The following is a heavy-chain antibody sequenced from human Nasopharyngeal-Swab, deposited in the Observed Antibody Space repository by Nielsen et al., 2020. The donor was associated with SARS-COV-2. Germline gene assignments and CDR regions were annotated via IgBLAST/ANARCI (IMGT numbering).Heavy chain of an antibody. D-gene: IGHD3-3*01. V-gene: IGHV4-59*01. CDR2: IYYSGST. J-gene: IGHJ4*02. Sequence: WIRQPPGKGLEWIGYIYYSGSTNYNPSLKSRVTIPVDTSKNQFSLKLSSVTAADTAVYYCARGGAEYYDFWSGYYVFGYWGQGTLVTVSS. CDR3: ARGGAEYYDFWSGYYVFGY.